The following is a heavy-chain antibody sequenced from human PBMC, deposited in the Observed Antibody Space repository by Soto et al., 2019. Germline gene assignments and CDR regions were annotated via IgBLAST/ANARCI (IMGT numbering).Heavy chain of an antibody. J-gene: IGHJ5*02. CDR3: ARALPVAKGGFDP. Sequence: EVQLVETGGGLIQPGGSLRLSCAASGFTVSNTYMTWVRQPPGKGLECVSVIYTAGGTNYADSVKGRFIISRDTSKHTLYLQMTSLRAEDTAVYYCARALPVAKGGFDPWGQGTLVTVSS. D-gene: IGHD2-2*01. CDR2: IYTAGGT. V-gene: IGHV3-53*02. CDR1: GFTVSNTY.